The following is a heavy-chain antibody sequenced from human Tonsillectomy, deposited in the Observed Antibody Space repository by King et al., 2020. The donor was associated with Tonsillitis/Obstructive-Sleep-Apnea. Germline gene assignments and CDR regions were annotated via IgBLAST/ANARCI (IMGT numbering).Heavy chain of an antibody. Sequence: VQLVESGGGLVQPGGSLRLSCAASGFTLSSYWMSWVRQAPGKGLEWVANIKQDGSEKYYVDSVKGRFTISRDNAKNSLYLQMNSLRAEDTAVYYCARKSYDSGGYFYFDYWGQGTLVTVSS. V-gene: IGHV3-7*03. CDR2: IKQDGSEK. J-gene: IGHJ4*02. CDR3: ARKSYDSGGYFYFDY. CDR1: GFTLSSYW. D-gene: IGHD3-22*01.